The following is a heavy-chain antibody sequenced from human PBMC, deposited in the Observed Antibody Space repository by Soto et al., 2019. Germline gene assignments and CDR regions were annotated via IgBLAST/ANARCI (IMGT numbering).Heavy chain of an antibody. CDR3: ARGGYCYDSSDYWKFDT. J-gene: IGHJ5*02. D-gene: IGHD3-22*01. Sequence: PSETLSLTCTVSGGPMSSFYWTWIRQPPGKGLEWIGYIYYSGSTNYNPSLKSRVTMSVDTSKNHFSLKLSSVTAADTAVYYCARGGYCYDSSDYWKFDTSGQGPLVTVSS. CDR2: IYYSGST. CDR1: GGPMSSFY. V-gene: IGHV4-59*01.